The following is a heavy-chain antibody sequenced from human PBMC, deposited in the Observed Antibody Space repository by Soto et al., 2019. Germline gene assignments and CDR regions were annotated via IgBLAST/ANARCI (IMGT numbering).Heavy chain of an antibody. J-gene: IGHJ4*02. CDR3: ARGPRSIAVAGTKFEY. Sequence: ASVKVSCKASGYTFTSYAMHWVRQAPGQRLEWMGWINAGNGNTKYSQKFQGRVTITRDTSASTAYMELSSLRSEDTAVYYCARGPRSIAVAGTKFEYWGQGTLVTVSS. CDR1: GYTFTSYA. CDR2: INAGNGNT. V-gene: IGHV1-3*01. D-gene: IGHD6-19*01.